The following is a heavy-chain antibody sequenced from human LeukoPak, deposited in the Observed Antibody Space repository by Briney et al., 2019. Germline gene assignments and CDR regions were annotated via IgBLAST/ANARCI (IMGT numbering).Heavy chain of an antibody. CDR3: ASAMTTVTTQWFDP. D-gene: IGHD4-17*01. Sequence: SETLSLTCTVSGGSISSSSYYWGWIRQPPGKGLEWIGSIYYSGSTYYNPSLKSRVTISVDTSKNQFSLKLSSVTAADTAVYYCASAMTTVTTQWFDPWGQGTPVTVSS. CDR1: GGSISSSSYY. V-gene: IGHV4-39*01. CDR2: IYYSGST. J-gene: IGHJ5*02.